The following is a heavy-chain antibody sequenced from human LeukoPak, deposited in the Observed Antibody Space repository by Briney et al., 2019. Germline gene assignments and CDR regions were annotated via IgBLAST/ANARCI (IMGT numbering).Heavy chain of an antibody. D-gene: IGHD3-10*01. CDR3: ARDLRGSGSLDY. CDR2: INSDGSST. Sequence: PGGSLRLSCAASGFTFNTYWMHWVRRAPGKGLVWVSRINSDGSSTAYADSVKGRFTFSRDNAKNTLYLQMNSLRAEDTAVYYCARDLRGSGSLDYWGQGTLVTVSS. CDR1: GFTFNTYW. V-gene: IGHV3-74*01. J-gene: IGHJ4*02.